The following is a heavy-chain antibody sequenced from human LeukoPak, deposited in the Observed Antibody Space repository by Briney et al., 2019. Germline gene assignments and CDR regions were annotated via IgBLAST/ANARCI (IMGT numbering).Heavy chain of an antibody. Sequence: ASVKVSCKASGYTFTSYYMHWVRQAPGQGLEWMGIINPSGGSTSYAQKFQGTVTMTRDTSTSTVYMELSSLRSEDTAVYYCARAIKQLYSDYWGQGTLVTVSS. CDR2: INPSGGST. J-gene: IGHJ4*02. D-gene: IGHD5-18*01. CDR3: ARAIKQLYSDY. V-gene: IGHV1-46*03. CDR1: GYTFTSYY.